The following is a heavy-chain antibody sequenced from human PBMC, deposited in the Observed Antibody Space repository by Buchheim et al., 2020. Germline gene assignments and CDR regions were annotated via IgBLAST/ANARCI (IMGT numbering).Heavy chain of an antibody. CDR3: APDRKYIWFDP. V-gene: IGHV3-48*02. CDR1: GFSISSHS. CDR2: ITSSSSAT. D-gene: IGHD6-6*01. Sequence: EVQVVESGGGLVQPGGSLRLSCAASGFSISSHSMHWIREAPGEGLEWVSYITSSSSATYYADSVKGRFTISRDNAKHSLYLQMNSLRDEDTAVYYCAPDRKYIWFDPGGQGT. J-gene: IGHJ5*02.